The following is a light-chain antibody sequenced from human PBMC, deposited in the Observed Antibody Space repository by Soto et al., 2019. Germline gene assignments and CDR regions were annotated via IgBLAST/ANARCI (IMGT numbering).Light chain of an antibody. J-gene: IGKJ1*01. CDR2: AAS. V-gene: IGKV1-39*01. CDR3: QQSFSPLCT. Sequence: DIQMTQSPSSLSASVGDRVTITCRASQSISNYLNWYQQKPGKAPKLLIYAASSMQSGLPSRFSGSRSETDFTLTISSLQPDDSATYYCQQSFSPLCTFGQGTKVEV. CDR1: QSISNY.